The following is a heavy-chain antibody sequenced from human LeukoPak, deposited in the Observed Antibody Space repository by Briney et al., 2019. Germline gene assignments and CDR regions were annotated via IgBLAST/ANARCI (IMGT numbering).Heavy chain of an antibody. J-gene: IGHJ3*02. D-gene: IGHD3-10*01. CDR1: GGSVSSGSYY. CDR2: IYYSGST. CDR3: ARKDPSGTYGAFGI. V-gene: IGHV4-61*01. Sequence: KASETLSLTCTVSGGSVSSGSYYWSWIRQPPGKGLEWIGYIYYSGSTNYNPSLKSRVTISVDTSKNQFSLKLSSVTAADTAVYYCARKDPSGTYGAFGIWGQGTMVTVSS.